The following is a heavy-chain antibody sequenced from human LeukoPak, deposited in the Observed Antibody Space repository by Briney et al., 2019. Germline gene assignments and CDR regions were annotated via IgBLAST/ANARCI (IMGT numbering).Heavy chain of an antibody. CDR3: ARGVGYGSGYFDY. CDR2: IYYSGST. D-gene: IGHD3-10*01. Sequence: SETLSLTCTVSGGSISSYYWSWLRQPPGKGLEWIGYIYYSGSTNYNPSLKSRVTISVDTSKNQFSLKLSSVTAADTAVYYCARGVGYGSGYFDYWGQGTLVTVSS. J-gene: IGHJ4*02. V-gene: IGHV4-59*01. CDR1: GGSISSYY.